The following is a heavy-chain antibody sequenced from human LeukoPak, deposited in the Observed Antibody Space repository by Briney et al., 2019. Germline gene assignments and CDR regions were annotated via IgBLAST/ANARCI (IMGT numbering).Heavy chain of an antibody. CDR2: ITTNGAST. J-gene: IGHJ6*02. V-gene: IGHV3-11*04. Sequence: PGGSLRLSCAASGFIFSDYYMTWIRQAPGKGLEWISYITTNGASTYYAGSVKGRFTISRDNAQNSLYLQMNSLRAEDTAVYYCARGKTGAAAGKSQDYYYYGMDVWGQGTTVTGSS. CDR3: ARGKTGAAAGKSQDYYYYGMDV. CDR1: GFIFSDYY. D-gene: IGHD6-13*01.